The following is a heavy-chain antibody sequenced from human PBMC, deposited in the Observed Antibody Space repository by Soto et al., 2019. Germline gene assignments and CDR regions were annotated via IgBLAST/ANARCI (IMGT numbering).Heavy chain of an antibody. CDR1: ASSISSAYF. Sequence: SETLSLTCAVSASSISSAYFWGWIRQPPGKGLEWIATIFHTGGTYYNPSLKSRVTISVDTSNNQFSLRLNSLTAADTALYFCARTWLAGGTPADAFDIWGQGTMVTVSS. CDR2: IFHTGGT. J-gene: IGHJ3*02. D-gene: IGHD2-15*01. CDR3: ARTWLAGGTPADAFDI. V-gene: IGHV4-38-2*01.